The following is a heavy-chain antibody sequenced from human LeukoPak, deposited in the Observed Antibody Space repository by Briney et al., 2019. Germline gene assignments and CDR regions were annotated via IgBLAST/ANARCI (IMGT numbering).Heavy chain of an antibody. J-gene: IGHJ5*02. CDR2: ISSSSSYI. D-gene: IGHD5-12*01. CDR3: ARGSSGYDWNWFDP. CDR1: GFTFSSYS. V-gene: IGHV3-21*01. Sequence: GGSLRLSCAASGFTFSSYSMNWVRQAPGKGLEWVSSISSSSSYIYYADSVKGRFTISRDNAKNSLYLQMNSLRAEDTAVYYCARGSSGYDWNWFDPWGQGTLVTVSS.